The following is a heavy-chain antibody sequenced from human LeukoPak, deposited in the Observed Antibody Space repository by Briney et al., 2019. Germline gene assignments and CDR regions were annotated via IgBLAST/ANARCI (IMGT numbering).Heavy chain of an antibody. Sequence: ASVKVSCKATGFTFTNYDINWVRQATGQGLEWMGWMNPINGNTGYAQKFQGRVTMTRDTSISTAYMELRSLTSEDTAVYYCVRDGEGVAISVNYWFAPWGQGTPVTVS. CDR2: MNPINGNT. V-gene: IGHV1-8*01. CDR3: VRDGEGVAISVNYWFAP. D-gene: IGHD3-10*01. CDR1: GFTFTNYD. J-gene: IGHJ5*02.